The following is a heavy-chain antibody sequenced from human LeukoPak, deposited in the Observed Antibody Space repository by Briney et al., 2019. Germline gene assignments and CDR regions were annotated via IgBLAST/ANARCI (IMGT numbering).Heavy chain of an antibody. CDR1: GYTFTSYA. CDR3: ARDFGYYYGSGSYQPLDY. J-gene: IGHJ4*02. D-gene: IGHD3-10*01. CDR2: INAGNGNT. Sequence: GASVKVSCKASGYTFTSYAMHWVRQAPGQRLEWMGWINAGNGNTKYSQKFQGRVTITRDTSASTAHMELSSLRSEDTAVYYCARDFGYYYGSGSYQPLDYWGQGTLVTVSS. V-gene: IGHV1-3*01.